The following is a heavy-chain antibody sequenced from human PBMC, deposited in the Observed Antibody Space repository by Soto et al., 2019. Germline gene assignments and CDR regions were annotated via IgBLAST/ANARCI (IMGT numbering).Heavy chain of an antibody. J-gene: IGHJ4*02. CDR2: MNPNSGNT. CDR3: ARHSGYDYVFDY. V-gene: IGHV1-8*01. Sequence: ASVKVSCKASGYTFTSYDINWVRQATGQGLEWMGWMNPNSGNTGYAQKFQGRVSMTRDTSTSTAYMELSSLRFDDTAVYYCARHSGYDYVFDYWGQGTLVTVSS. D-gene: IGHD5-12*01. CDR1: GYTFTSYD.